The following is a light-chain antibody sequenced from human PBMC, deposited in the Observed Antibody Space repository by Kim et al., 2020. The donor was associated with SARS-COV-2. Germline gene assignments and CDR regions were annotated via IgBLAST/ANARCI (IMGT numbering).Light chain of an antibody. Sequence: SYELTQPPSVSVSPGQTASIPCFGERLGDKYASWYQQKPGQSPVLIMYEDKKRPSGIPERFSGSNSGSTATLTISGTQPMDEADYYCQAWDTTTNVIFGGGTQLTVL. CDR3: QAWDTTTNVI. V-gene: IGLV3-1*01. J-gene: IGLJ2*01. CDR2: EDK. CDR1: RLGDKY.